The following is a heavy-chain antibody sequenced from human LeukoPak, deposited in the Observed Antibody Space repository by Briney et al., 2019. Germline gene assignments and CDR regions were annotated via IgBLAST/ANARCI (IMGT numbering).Heavy chain of an antibody. J-gene: IGHJ4*02. CDR1: GFTFDDYG. CDR2: INWNGGST. V-gene: IGHV3-20*04. Sequence: GALRLSCAASGFTFDDYGMSWVRQAPGKGLEWVSGINWNGGSTGYADSVKGRFTISRDNAKNSLYLQMNSLRAEDTALYYCARGYSSSWTDPHFDYWGQGTLVTVSS. D-gene: IGHD6-13*01. CDR3: ARGYSSSWTDPHFDY.